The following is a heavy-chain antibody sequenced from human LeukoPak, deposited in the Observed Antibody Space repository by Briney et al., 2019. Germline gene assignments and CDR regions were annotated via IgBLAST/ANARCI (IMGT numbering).Heavy chain of an antibody. CDR3: ARDRYGDGFAHFDY. CDR1: GYTFTSYA. CDR2: ITPSGGT. D-gene: IGHD5-24*01. J-gene: IGHJ4*02. V-gene: IGHV1-2*02. Sequence: ASVKVSCKASGYTFTSYAMHWVRQAPGQGLEWMGWITPSGGTNYPQKFQGRVAITRDTSTTTAYMDLSRLTSDDTAVYYCARDRYGDGFAHFDYWGQGALVTVSS.